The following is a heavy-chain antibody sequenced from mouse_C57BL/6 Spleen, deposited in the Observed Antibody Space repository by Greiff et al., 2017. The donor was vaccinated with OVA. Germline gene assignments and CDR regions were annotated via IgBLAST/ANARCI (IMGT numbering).Heavy chain of an antibody. Sequence: QVQLQQSGPELVKPGASVKISCKASGYAFSSSWMNWVKQRPGKGLEWIGRIYPGDGDTNYNGKFKGKATLTADKSSSTAYMQLSSLTSEDSAVYFCARTLQGWCAYWGQGTLVTVSA. CDR1: GYAFSSSW. V-gene: IGHV1-82*01. CDR3: ARTLQGWCAY. J-gene: IGHJ3*01. D-gene: IGHD2-10*01. CDR2: IYPGDGDT.